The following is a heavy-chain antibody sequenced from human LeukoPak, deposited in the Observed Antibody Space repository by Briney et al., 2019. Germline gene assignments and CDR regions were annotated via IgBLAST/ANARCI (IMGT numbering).Heavy chain of an antibody. CDR2: ISSSGSTI. CDR3: SAMVRGVIGHY. D-gene: IGHD3-10*01. Sequence: PGGSLRLSCAASGFTFSSYEMNWVRQAPGKGLEWVSYISSSGSTIYYADSVKGRFTISRDNAKNSLYLQMNSLRAEDTAVYYCSAMVRGVIGHYWGQGTLVTVSS. V-gene: IGHV3-48*03. J-gene: IGHJ4*02. CDR1: GFTFSSYE.